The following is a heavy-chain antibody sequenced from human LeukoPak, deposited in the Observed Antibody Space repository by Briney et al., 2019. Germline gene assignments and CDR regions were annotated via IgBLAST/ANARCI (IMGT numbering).Heavy chain of an antibody. D-gene: IGHD6-19*01. CDR1: GGSISSSNW. V-gene: IGHV4-4*02. Sequence: SGTLSLTCAVSGGSISSSNWWSWVRQPPGKGLEWIGEINHSGSTNYNPSLKSRVTISVDTSKNQFSLKPSSVTAADTAVYYCARGLESSGWHLDAFDIWGQGTMVTVSS. J-gene: IGHJ3*02. CDR2: INHSGST. CDR3: ARGLESSGWHLDAFDI.